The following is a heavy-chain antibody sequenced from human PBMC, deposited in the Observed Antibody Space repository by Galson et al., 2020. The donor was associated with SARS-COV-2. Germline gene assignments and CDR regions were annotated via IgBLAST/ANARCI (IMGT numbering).Heavy chain of an antibody. V-gene: IGHV3-30*04. D-gene: IGHD1-26*01. CDR2: ISYDGSNK. CDR3: ARSLSGSYQAFDI. Sequence: GESLKISCAASGFTFSIYALHWVRQAPGKGLEWVALISYDGSNKYYADSVKGRFTISRDDSKNTLFLQMNSLRPEDTAMFYCARSLSGSYQAFDIWGHGTMVTVSS. J-gene: IGHJ3*02. CDR1: GFTFSIYA.